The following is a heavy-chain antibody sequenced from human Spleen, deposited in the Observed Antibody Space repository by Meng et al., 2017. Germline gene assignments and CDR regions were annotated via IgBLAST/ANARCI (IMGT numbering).Heavy chain of an antibody. CDR1: GFTFSSYA. CDR3: AITRWSYYDFWSTYDMDV. D-gene: IGHD3-3*01. V-gene: IGHV3-23*01. CDR2: ISGSGST. J-gene: IGHJ6*02. Sequence: GGSLRLSCAASGFTFSSYAINWVRQAPGKGLEWVATISGSGSTYYADSVKGRFTISRDNSKNTLYLQMNSLRAEDTAVYYCAITRWSYYDFWSTYDMDVWGQGTTVTVSS.